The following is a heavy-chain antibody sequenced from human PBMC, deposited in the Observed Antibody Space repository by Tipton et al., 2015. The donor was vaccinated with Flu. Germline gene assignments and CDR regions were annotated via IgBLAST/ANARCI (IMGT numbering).Heavy chain of an antibody. D-gene: IGHD4-11*01. CDR1: NGSISSADYY. Sequence: TLSLTCTVSNGSISSADYYWTWIRQPPGKGLEWIGYIYYSGITYYNPSLKSRVTISIDTSRNQFSLKLSSVTAADTAVYYCARRHYSNYVSDPKNWFDPWGQGFLVTVSS. CDR2: IYYSGIT. V-gene: IGHV4-30-4*01. J-gene: IGHJ5*02. CDR3: ARRHYSNYVSDPKNWFDP.